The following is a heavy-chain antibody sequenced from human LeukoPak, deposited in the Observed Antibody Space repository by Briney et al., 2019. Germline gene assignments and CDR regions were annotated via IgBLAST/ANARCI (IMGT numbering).Heavy chain of an antibody. CDR2: IKQDGSEK. Sequence: GGSLRLSCAASGFIFSSYWMSWVRQAPGKGLEWVANIKQDGSEKYYVDSVKGRFTISRDNAKNSLYLQMNSLRAEDTAVHYCARGGYYYDSSGYYDYWGQGTLVTVSS. J-gene: IGHJ4*02. CDR1: GFIFSSYW. D-gene: IGHD3-22*01. V-gene: IGHV3-7*01. CDR3: ARGGYYYDSSGYYDY.